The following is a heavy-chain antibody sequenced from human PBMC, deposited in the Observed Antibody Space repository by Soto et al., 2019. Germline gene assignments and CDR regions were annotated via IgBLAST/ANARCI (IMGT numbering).Heavy chain of an antibody. CDR1: GGTFSSYA. D-gene: IGHD1-1*01. CDR3: AILGTPAIDPSVY. J-gene: IGHJ4*02. CDR2: IIPIFGTA. Sequence: SVKASCKASGGTFSSYAISWVRQAPGQGLEWMGGIIPIFGTANYAQKFQGGVTSTADEATSTAYMELGSRRSEDTAVYYCAILGTPAIDPSVYLGQGTLVTVS. V-gene: IGHV1-69*13.